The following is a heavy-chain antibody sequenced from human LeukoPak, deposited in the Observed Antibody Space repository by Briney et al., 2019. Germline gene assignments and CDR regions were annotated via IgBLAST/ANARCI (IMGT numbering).Heavy chain of an antibody. CDR1: GFRFSGCS. CDR2: INEVGSKT. D-gene: IGHD1-26*01. J-gene: IGHJ4*02. Sequence: PGGSLRVSCAASGFRFSGCSLSWVRQVPGKGLEWVATINEVGSKTYYDDSVKGRFTISRDNAKNSLYLEMSSLRAEDTAVYYCARLLGTVTTFDYWGQGTLVTVSS. V-gene: IGHV3-7*01. CDR3: ARLLGTVTTFDY.